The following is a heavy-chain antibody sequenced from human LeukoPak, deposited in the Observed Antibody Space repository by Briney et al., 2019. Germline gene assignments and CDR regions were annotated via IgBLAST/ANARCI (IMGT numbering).Heavy chain of an antibody. J-gene: IGHJ4*02. V-gene: IGHV1-2*02. D-gene: IGHD4-17*01. CDR3: ARDLYGDSSLDY. CDR2: ININSGNT. Sequence: ASVTVSFKASGYTFTNYYMHWVRQAPGQGLEWMGWININSGNTNYAKKFQGRVTMTRDTSISTAYMELRRLRSDDTAVYYCARDLYGDSSLDYWGQGTLVTVST. CDR1: GYTFTNYY.